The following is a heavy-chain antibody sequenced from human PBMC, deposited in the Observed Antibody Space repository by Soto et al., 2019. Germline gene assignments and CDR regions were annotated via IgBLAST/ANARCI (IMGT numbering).Heavy chain of an antibody. Sequence: QVQLVESGGGVIQPGRSLRLSCAASGFTFSSYGMHWVRQAPGKGLEWVAVIWYDGSNKYYADSVKGRFTISGDNSKNTLYLQMNSLRAEDTAVYYCARDYNRVRQKQHNWFDPWGQGTLVTVSS. J-gene: IGHJ5*02. CDR2: IWYDGSNK. CDR1: GFTFSSYG. CDR3: ARDYNRVRQKQHNWFDP. D-gene: IGHD1-1*01. V-gene: IGHV3-33*01.